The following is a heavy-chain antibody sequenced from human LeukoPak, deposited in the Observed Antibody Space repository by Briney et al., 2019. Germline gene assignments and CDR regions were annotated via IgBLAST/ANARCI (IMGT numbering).Heavy chain of an antibody. J-gene: IGHJ6*02. CDR1: GYTFTSYG. V-gene: IGHV1-18*01. CDR3: ARDHPNFWSGYSNYYYYGMDV. CDR2: ISAYNGNT. D-gene: IGHD3-3*01. Sequence: ASVKVSRKASGYTFTSYGISWVRQAPGQGLEWMGWISAYNGNTNYAQKLQGRVTMTTDTSTSTAYMELRSLRSDDTAVYYCARDHPNFWSGYSNYYYYGMDVWGQGTTVTVSS.